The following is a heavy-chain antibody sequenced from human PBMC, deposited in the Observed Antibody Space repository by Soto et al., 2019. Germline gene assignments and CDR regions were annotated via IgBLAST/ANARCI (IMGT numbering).Heavy chain of an antibody. D-gene: IGHD6-19*01. V-gene: IGHV1-3*01. Sequence: ASVKVSCKASGYTFTAYAIHWVRQAPGQRLEWMGWINAANGNTRYSKTFQGRLSITRDTSATTAYMELSSLTSEDTAVYYCVRSVDYWGLGTLVTVSS. CDR2: INAANGNT. CDR1: GYTFTAYA. J-gene: IGHJ4*02. CDR3: VRSVDY.